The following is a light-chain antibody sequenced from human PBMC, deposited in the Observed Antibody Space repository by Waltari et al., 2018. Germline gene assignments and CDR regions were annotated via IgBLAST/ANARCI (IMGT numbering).Light chain of an antibody. CDR2: KAS. J-gene: IGKJ4*01. CDR3: HQYNTLPLT. CDR1: ESVKNN. V-gene: IGKV1-5*03. Sequence: DVQLTHSPSTLSASVGVRVTITCRASESVKNNLAWYQHQPGKAPKVLVHKASRLESGVPSRFSGSGYGTEFTLTISSLEPDDFATYYCHQYNTLPLTFGGGNKVEIK.